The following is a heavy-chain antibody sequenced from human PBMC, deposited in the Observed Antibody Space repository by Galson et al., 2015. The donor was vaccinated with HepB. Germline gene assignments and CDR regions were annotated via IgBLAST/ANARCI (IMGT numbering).Heavy chain of an antibody. CDR3: ARVGYSNSWYHYFDY. CDR2: ISSSSSYI. V-gene: IGHV3-11*06. CDR1: GFTFSDYY. Sequence: SLRLSCAASGFTFSDYYMSWIRQAPGKGLEWISYISSSSSYINYADSVKGRFIISRDNAKNSLGLQMNSLRAEDAAVYYCARVGYSNSWYHYFDYWGQGALVTVSS. D-gene: IGHD6-13*01. J-gene: IGHJ4*02.